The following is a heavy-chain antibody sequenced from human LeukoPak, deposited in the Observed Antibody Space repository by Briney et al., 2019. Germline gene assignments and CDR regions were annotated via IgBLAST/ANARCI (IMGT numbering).Heavy chain of an antibody. V-gene: IGHV3-23*01. J-gene: IGHJ4*02. D-gene: IGHD2-2*01. Sequence: PGGSLRLSCAASGFTLSSYAMTWVRQAPGKGLEWVSAISTSSDSTYYADSVRGRFTISRDNSKNTLYLQMTSLRAEDTAVYYCARKVYHRFDYWGQGTLVTVSS. CDR3: ARKVYHRFDY. CDR1: GFTLSSYA. CDR2: ISTSSDST.